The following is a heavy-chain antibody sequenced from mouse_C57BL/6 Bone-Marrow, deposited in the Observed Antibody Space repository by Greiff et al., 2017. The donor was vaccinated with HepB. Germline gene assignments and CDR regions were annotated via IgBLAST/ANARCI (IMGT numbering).Heavy chain of an antibody. CDR2: IDPENGDT. Sequence: VQLQQSGAELVRPGASVKLSCTASGFNIKDDYMHWVKQRPEQGLEWIGWIDPENGDTEYASKFQGKATITADTSSNTAYLQLSSLTSEDTAVYYCTTWSNYNWYFDVWGTGTTVTVSS. CDR1: GFNIKDDY. CDR3: TTWSNYNWYFDV. V-gene: IGHV14-4*01. J-gene: IGHJ1*03. D-gene: IGHD2-5*01.